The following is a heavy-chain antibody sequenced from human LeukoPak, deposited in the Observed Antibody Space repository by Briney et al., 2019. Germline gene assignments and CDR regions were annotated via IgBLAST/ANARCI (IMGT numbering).Heavy chain of an antibody. CDR2: IYPGDFDT. CDR1: GYTFISYW. CDR3: ARHYDSGATYPDY. J-gene: IGHJ4*02. Sequence: GESLKISCRGFGYTFISYWIGWVRQMPGTGLEWMGIIYPGDFDTRYSPSFQGQVTISADRSISTAYLQWSSLKASDTAMYYCARHYDSGATYPDYWGQGTLVTVSS. D-gene: IGHD3-22*01. V-gene: IGHV5-51*01.